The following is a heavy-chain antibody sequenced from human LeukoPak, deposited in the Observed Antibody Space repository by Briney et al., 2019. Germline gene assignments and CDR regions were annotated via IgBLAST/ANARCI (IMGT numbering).Heavy chain of an antibody. J-gene: IGHJ6*03. V-gene: IGHV1-2*02. D-gene: IGHD6-13*01. CDR3: ARADSRAAGTRYYYYYYMDV. CDR2: INPNSGGT. CDR1: GYTFTGYY. Sequence: ASVKVSCKASGYTFTGYYMHWVRQAPGQGLEWMGWINPNSGGTNYAQKFQGRVTMTRDTSISTAYMELSRLRSDDTAVYYCARADSRAAGTRYYYYYYMDVWGKGTTVTISS.